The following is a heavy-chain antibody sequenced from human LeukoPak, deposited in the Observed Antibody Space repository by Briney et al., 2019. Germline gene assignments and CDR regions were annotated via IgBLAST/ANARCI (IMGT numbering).Heavy chain of an antibody. V-gene: IGHV4-4*07. D-gene: IGHD2-21*02. CDR1: GGSISSYY. CDR3: AVAYCGGDCYWNDAFDI. Sequence: SETLSLTCTVSGGSISSYYWSWIRQPAGKGLEWIGRIYTSGSTSYNPSLKSRVTMSVDTSKNQFSLKLSSVTAADTAVYYCAVAYCGGDCYWNDAFDIWGQGTMVTVSS. J-gene: IGHJ3*02. CDR2: IYTSGST.